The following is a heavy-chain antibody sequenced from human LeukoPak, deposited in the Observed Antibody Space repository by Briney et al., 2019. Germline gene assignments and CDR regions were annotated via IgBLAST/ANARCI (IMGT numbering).Heavy chain of an antibody. J-gene: IGHJ4*02. Sequence: GGSLRLSCAASGFTFSSYAMSWVRQAPGEGLEWVSAISGSGGSTYYADSVKGRFTISRDNSKNTLYLQMNSLRAEDTAVYYCAKGDVYTYDSSGYYPLFDYWGQGTLVTVSS. V-gene: IGHV3-23*01. CDR3: AKGDVYTYDSSGYYPLFDY. D-gene: IGHD3-22*01. CDR2: ISGSGGST. CDR1: GFTFSSYA.